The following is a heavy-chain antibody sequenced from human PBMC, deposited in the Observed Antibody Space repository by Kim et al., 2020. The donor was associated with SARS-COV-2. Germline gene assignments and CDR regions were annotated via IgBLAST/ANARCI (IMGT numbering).Heavy chain of an antibody. Sequence: YNPSLKSRVTISVDTSKNQFSLKLSSVTAADTAVYYCASAHTAMVTFFDYWGQGTLVTVSS. D-gene: IGHD5-18*01. CDR3: ASAHTAMVTFFDY. V-gene: IGHV4-31*02. J-gene: IGHJ4*02.